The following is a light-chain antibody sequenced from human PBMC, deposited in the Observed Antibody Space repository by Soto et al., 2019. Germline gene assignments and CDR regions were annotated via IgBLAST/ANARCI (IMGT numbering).Light chain of an antibody. J-gene: IGKJ5*01. CDR1: QSTSVSY. V-gene: IGKV3-20*01. Sequence: EIVLPQSPGILSLSTGERASLSCRPSQSTSVSYLAWYQQKPGQAPRLLIHDGSTRATGIPDRFSGSGSGTDFTLTISRLDPEDFAVYYCQHYGSSPLTFGQGTRLEIK. CDR2: DGS. CDR3: QHYGSSPLT.